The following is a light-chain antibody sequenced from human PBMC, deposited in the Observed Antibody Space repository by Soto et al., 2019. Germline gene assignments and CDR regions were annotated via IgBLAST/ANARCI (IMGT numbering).Light chain of an antibody. Sequence: DIPMTQFPSTLSASVGDKVTITCRASQNIQSILDWYQQKPGKAPTLLIYLESPLEGGVASRFSGSGSGTEFTLTINSLQPDDFAISFCQQYNSHSYYSFGQGTKLEVK. CDR2: LES. V-gene: IGKV1-5*03. CDR1: QNIQSI. CDR3: QQYNSHSYYS. J-gene: IGKJ2*03.